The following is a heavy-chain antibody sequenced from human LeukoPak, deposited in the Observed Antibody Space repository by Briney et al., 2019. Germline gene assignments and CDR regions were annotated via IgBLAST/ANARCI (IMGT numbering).Heavy chain of an antibody. V-gene: IGHV3-74*01. CDR1: GFTFSSYW. CDR3: ARAGRTAVADEEFDY. J-gene: IGHJ4*02. D-gene: IGHD6-19*01. Sequence: GWSLRLSCAASGFTFSSYWMHWVRQAPGKGLGWVSRIDSDGSSTSYADSVKGRFTISRDNAKNTLYLQMNSRGAEDTAVYYYARAGRTAVADEEFDYWGQGSLVTVSS. CDR2: IDSDGSST.